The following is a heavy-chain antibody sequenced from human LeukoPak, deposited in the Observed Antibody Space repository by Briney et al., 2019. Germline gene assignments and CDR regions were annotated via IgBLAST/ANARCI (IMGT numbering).Heavy chain of an antibody. D-gene: IGHD1-26*01. CDR2: IISNGGST. CDR1: GFNFSLYS. CDR3: ARVKMGATINDYYYYYMDV. J-gene: IGHJ6*03. V-gene: IGHV3-64*01. Sequence: GGPLRLSCAASGFNFSLYSGNWVRQAPGKGLEHVSAIISNGGSTHYTNSVKGRFSISRDNSKNTVYLQMGSLRPDDMAVYYCARVKMGATINDYYYYYMDVWGRGTTVTVSS.